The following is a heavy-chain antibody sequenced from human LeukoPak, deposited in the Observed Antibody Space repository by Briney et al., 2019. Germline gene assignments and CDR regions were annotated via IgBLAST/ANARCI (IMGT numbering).Heavy chain of an antibody. D-gene: IGHD2-8*01. J-gene: IGHJ4*02. Sequence: SETLSLTCTVSGGSISSGDYYWSWIRQHPGKGLEWIGYIYYSGSTYYNPSLKSRVTISVDTSKNQFSLKLSSVTAADTAVYYCARGKDGVLNDYWGQGTLVTVSS. CDR3: ARGKDGVLNDY. CDR1: GGSISSGDYY. V-gene: IGHV4-31*03. CDR2: IYYSGST.